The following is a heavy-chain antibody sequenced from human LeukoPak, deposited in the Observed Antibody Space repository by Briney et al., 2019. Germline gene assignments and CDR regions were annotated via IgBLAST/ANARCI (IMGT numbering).Heavy chain of an antibody. J-gene: IGHJ4*02. CDR1: GFTFSSYE. CDR2: ISGSGSGT. CDR3: ARYSVEYARTSDY. Sequence: GGSLRLSCAASGFTFSSYEMNWVRQAPGKGLEWVSSISGSGSGTYLADSVKGRFTISRDNSKNTLYLQMNRLRGEDTAVYYCARYSVEYARTSDYWGQGTLVTVSS. D-gene: IGHD5-12*01. V-gene: IGHV3-23*01.